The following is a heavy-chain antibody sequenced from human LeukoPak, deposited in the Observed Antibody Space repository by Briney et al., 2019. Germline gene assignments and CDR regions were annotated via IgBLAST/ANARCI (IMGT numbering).Heavy chain of an antibody. CDR3: AREEKGGSYYYPFSVY. D-gene: IGHD1-26*01. CDR1: GFTFSSYS. J-gene: IGHJ4*02. CDR2: ISSSSYI. V-gene: IGHV3-21*01. Sequence: KSGGSLRLSCAASGFTFSSYSMNWVRQAPGKGLEWVSSISSSSYIYYADSVKGRFTISRDNAKNSLYLQMNSLRAEDTAVYYCAREEKGGSYYYPFSVYWGQGTLVTVSS.